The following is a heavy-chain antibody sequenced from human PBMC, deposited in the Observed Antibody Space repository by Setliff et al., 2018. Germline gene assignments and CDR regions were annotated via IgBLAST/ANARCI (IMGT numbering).Heavy chain of an antibody. CDR2: INTDTGNP. CDR3: ARVGTGSLLDY. J-gene: IGHJ4*02. V-gene: IGHV7-4-1*02. Sequence: ASVKVSCKASGYTFTSYGVHWVRQAPGQGLEWMGWINTDTGNPTSAQGFTGRFVFSLDTSVSTAYLQISSLKAEDTALYYCARVGTGSLLDYWGQGTLVTVSS. CDR1: GYTFTSYG. D-gene: IGHD1-1*01.